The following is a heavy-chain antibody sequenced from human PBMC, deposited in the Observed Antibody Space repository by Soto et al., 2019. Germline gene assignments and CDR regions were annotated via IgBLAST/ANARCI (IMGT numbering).Heavy chain of an antibody. D-gene: IGHD5-18*01. V-gene: IGHV3-23*01. J-gene: IGHJ3*02. CDR1: GFTFSSYA. Sequence: GGSLRLSCAASGFTFSSYAMSWVRQAAGKGLEWVSAISGSGGSTYYTDSVKGRFTISRDNSKNTLYLQMNSLRAEDTAIYYCAKDPGYNYGYAFDIWGQGTMVTVSS. CDR2: ISGSGGST. CDR3: AKDPGYNYGYAFDI.